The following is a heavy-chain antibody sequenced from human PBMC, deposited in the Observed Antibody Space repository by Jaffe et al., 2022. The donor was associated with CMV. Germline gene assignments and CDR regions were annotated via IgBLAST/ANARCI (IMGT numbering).Heavy chain of an antibody. Sequence: QVQLVQSGAEVKKPGSSVKVSCKASGGTFSSYAISWVRQAPGQGLEWMGGIIPIFGTANYAQKFQGRVTITADESTSTAYMELSSLRSEDTAVYYCARGVGPLTVTHPLDYYYYGMDVWGQGTTVTVSS. V-gene: IGHV1-69*01. CDR2: IIPIFGTA. D-gene: IGHD4-4*01. CDR1: GGTFSSYA. CDR3: ARGVGPLTVTHPLDYYYYGMDV. J-gene: IGHJ6*02.